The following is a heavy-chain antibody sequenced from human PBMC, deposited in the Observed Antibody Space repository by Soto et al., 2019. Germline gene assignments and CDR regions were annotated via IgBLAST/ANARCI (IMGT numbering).Heavy chain of an antibody. D-gene: IGHD2-2*01. J-gene: IGHJ6*02. Sequence: EVQLLESGGGLVQPGGSLRLSCAASGFTFSSYAMSWVRQAPGKGLEWVSAISGSGGSTYYADSVKGRFTISRDNSKNTLYLQMNSLRAEDTAVYYCAKVPVVPADYYYGMDVWGQGTTVTVSS. CDR2: ISGSGGST. CDR1: GFTFSSYA. V-gene: IGHV3-23*01. CDR3: AKVPVVPADYYYGMDV.